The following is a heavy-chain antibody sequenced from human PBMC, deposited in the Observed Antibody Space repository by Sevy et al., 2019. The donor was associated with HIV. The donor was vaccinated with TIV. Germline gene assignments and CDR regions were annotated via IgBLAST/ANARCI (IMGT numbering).Heavy chain of an antibody. J-gene: IGHJ4*02. CDR1: GDSFSNYY. V-gene: IGHV4-59*01. CDR3: ARGKVLFDY. D-gene: IGHD3-10*01. Sequence: SETLSLTCTVSGDSFSNYYWSWIRQSPGKGLEWIGYIYHNGSTNFNRSLKRRVTISVYTSKNQFSLKLNSVTAADMAVYYCARGKVLFDYWGQGTLVTVSS. CDR2: IYHNGST.